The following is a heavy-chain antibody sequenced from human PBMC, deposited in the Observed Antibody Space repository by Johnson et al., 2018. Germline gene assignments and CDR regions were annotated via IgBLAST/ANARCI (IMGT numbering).Heavy chain of an antibody. Sequence: EVQLLETGGGLVQPGGSLRLSCAVSGFIFSSYAMSWVRRAPGMGLEWVSTTSGSGGTTYYADSVKGRFTISRDNSKNTLYLQMDSLRADDTAVYYFAQDRPAAAGSWDMGVWGIGTTVTVSS. D-gene: IGHD6-13*01. V-gene: IGHV3-23*01. CDR2: TSGSGGTT. CDR1: GFIFSSYA. J-gene: IGHJ6*03. CDR3: AQDRPAAAGSWDMGV.